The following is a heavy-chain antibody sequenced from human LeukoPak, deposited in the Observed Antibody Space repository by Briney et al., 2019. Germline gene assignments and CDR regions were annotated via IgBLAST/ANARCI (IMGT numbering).Heavy chain of an antibody. CDR2: LSWNGGTI. D-gene: IGHD4-23*01. J-gene: IGHJ4*02. V-gene: IGHV3-9*01. CDR3: AKGRSPRPNYGGNSVDY. Sequence: PGRSLRLSCAASGFTFDDYAMHWVWQAPGKGLEWVSGLSWNGGTIGYADSVKGRFSISRDNAKNTLYLQMNSLRPEDTALYYCAKGRSPRPNYGGNSVDYWGQGTLVTVSS. CDR1: GFTFDDYA.